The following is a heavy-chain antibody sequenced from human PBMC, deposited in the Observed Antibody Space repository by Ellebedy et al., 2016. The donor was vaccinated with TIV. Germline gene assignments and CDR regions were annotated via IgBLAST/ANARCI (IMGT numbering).Heavy chain of an antibody. CDR1: GGSISSYY. CDR3: VRHPGSPAGEPFDY. J-gene: IGHJ4*02. V-gene: IGHV4-59*08. Sequence: MPSETLSLTCTVSGGSISSYYWSWIRQPPGKGLEWIGYIYYSGSTNYNPSLKSRVTISVDTSKNQFSLKLSSVTAADTAVYYCVRHPGSPAGEPFDYWGQGTLVTVSS. CDR2: IYYSGST. D-gene: IGHD2-15*01.